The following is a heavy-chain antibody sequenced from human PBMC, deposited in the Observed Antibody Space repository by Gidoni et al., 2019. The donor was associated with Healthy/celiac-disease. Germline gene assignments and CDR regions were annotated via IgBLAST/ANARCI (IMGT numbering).Heavy chain of an antibody. D-gene: IGHD6-19*01. CDR1: GFTFSDYY. Sequence: QVQLVESGGGLVKPGGSLRLSCAASGFTFSDYYMSWIRQAPGKGLEWVSYISSSSSYTNYADSVKGRFTISRDNAKNALYLQMNSLRAEDTAVYYCAREGSRGAFDIWGQGTMVTVSS. CDR2: ISSSSSYT. J-gene: IGHJ3*02. CDR3: AREGSRGAFDI. V-gene: IGHV3-11*05.